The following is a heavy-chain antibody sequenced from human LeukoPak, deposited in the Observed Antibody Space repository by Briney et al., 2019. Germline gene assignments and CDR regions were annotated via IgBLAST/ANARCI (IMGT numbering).Heavy chain of an antibody. Sequence: SETLSLTCTVSGDSISSNNYYWGWIRQPPGKGLEWIGSFYYSGNTYYNPSLKSRVTISVDTSKNQFSLKLSSVTAADTAVYYCARDTGYSSGWAFDYWGQGTLVTVSS. J-gene: IGHJ4*02. CDR3: ARDTGYSSGWAFDY. CDR1: GDSISSNNYY. V-gene: IGHV4-39*07. D-gene: IGHD6-19*01. CDR2: FYYSGNT.